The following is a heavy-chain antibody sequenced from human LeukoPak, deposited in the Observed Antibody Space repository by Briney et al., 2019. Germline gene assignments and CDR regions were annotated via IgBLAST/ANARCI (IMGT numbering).Heavy chain of an antibody. V-gene: IGHV1-2*04. CDR2: INPNSGGT. CDR3: ARVAYYYDSSGYYSAGYFDY. Sequence: ASVKVSCKASGYTFTGYYMHWVRQAPGQGLEWMGGINPNSGGTNYAQKFQGWVTMTRDTSISTAYMELSRLRSDDTAVYYCARVAYYYDSSGYYSAGYFDYWGQGTLVTVSS. CDR1: GYTFTGYY. J-gene: IGHJ4*02. D-gene: IGHD3-22*01.